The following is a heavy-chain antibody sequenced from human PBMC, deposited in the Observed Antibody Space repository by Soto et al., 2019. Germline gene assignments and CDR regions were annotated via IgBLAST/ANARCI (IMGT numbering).Heavy chain of an antibody. CDR1: GFTFGDYA. CDR2: IRSKAYGGTT. V-gene: IGHV3-49*03. CDR3: TRDLLNLLLWFGELYFDY. Sequence: GGSLRLSCTASGFTFGDYAMSWFRQAPGKGLEWVGFIRSKAYGGTTEYAASVKGRFTISRDDSKSIAYLQMNSLKTEDTAVYYCTRDLLNLLLWFGELYFDYWGQGTLVTVSS. J-gene: IGHJ4*02. D-gene: IGHD3-10*01.